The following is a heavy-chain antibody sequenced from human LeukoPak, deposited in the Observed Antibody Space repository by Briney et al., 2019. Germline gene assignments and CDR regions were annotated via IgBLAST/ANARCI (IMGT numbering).Heavy chain of an antibody. CDR1: GFTFSSYG. CDR2: ISYDGSNK. J-gene: IGHJ6*02. CDR3: AQGPRSYYYYGMDV. V-gene: IGHV3-30*18. Sequence: GGSLRLSCAASGFTFSSYGMHWVRQAPGKGLEWVAVISYDGSNKYYADSVKGRFTISRDNSKNTLYLQMNSLRAEDTAVYYCAQGPRSYYYYGMDVWGQGTTVTVSS. D-gene: IGHD1-14*01.